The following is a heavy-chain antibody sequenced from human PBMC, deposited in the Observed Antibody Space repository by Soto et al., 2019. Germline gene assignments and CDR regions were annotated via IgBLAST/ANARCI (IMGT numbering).Heavy chain of an antibody. CDR2: ISSSSSYI. D-gene: IGHD1-26*01. CDR1: GFTFSSYS. Sequence: ESGGGLVKPGGSLRLSCAASGFTFSSYSMNWVRQAPGKGLEWVSSISSSSSYIYYADSVKGRFTISRDHAKNSLYLQMNSLRAADKAVYYGARDRVGATPAAPPSGYCYGMDVWGQGTTGTVSS. V-gene: IGHV3-21*01. J-gene: IGHJ6*02. CDR3: ARDRVGATPAAPPSGYCYGMDV.